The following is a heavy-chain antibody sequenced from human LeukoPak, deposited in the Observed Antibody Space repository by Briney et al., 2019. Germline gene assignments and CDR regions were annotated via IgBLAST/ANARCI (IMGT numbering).Heavy chain of an antibody. CDR1: GFTVSSNH. D-gene: IGHD5-24*01. CDR3: ARVLDGYSFRY. CDR2: IYSGGST. V-gene: IGHV3-53*01. Sequence: PGGSLRLSCAASGFTVSSNHMSWVRQAPGKGLEWVSVIYSGGSTYYADSVKGRFTISRDNSKNTLYLQMNSLRAEDTAVYYCARVLDGYSFRYWGQGTLVTVSS. J-gene: IGHJ4*02.